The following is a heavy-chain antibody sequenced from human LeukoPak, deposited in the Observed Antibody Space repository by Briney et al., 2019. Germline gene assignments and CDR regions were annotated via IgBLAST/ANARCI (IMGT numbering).Heavy chain of an antibody. CDR3: ARGDGDYDYYYYYGMDV. CDR1: GGSISSYY. Sequence: SETLSLTCNVSGGSISSYYWSWIRQPPGKGLEWIGYIYYSGSTNYNPSLKSGVTISVDTSKTQFSVKLSSVTAADTAVYYCARGDGDYDYYYYYGMDVWGKGTTVTVSS. CDR2: IYYSGST. D-gene: IGHD4-17*01. J-gene: IGHJ6*04. V-gene: IGHV4-59*01.